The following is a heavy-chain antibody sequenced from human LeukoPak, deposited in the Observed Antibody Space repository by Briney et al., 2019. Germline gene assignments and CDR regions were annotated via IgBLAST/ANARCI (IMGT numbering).Heavy chain of an antibody. V-gene: IGHV4-4*02. D-gene: IGHD3-22*01. CDR3: ARGHETYYYDSSGYSDPGDY. CDR2: IYHSGST. Sequence: SETLSLTCAVSGGSISSSNWWSWVRQPPGKGLEWIGEIYHSGSTNYNPSLKSRVTISVDTSKNQFSLKLSSVTAADTAVYYCARGHETYYYDSSGYSDPGDYWGQGTLVTVSS. CDR1: GGSISSSNW. J-gene: IGHJ4*02.